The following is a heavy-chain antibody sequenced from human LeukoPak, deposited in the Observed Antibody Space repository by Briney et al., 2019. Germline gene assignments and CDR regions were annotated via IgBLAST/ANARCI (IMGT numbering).Heavy chain of an antibody. D-gene: IGHD3-22*01. CDR1: GFTFSTYA. J-gene: IGHJ3*02. CDR2: SGGGDDDR. V-gene: IGHV3-23*01. CDR3: AKDAFNMNGIWDAFDI. Sequence: GGSLRLSCAASGFTFSTYAMNWVRQAPGKGREWVSGSGGGDDDRYYADSVNGRLTISRDNSKSTLFLQMNSLRAEDTAIYYCAKDAFNMNGIWDAFDIWGQGTMITVSS.